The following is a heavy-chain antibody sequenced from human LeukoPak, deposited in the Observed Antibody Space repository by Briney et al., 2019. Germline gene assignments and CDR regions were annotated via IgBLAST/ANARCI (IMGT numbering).Heavy chain of an antibody. J-gene: IGHJ6*02. V-gene: IGHV3-30*18. CDR3: AKDIVVVVAATLPYYYYGMDV. CDR2: ISYDGRNK. D-gene: IGHD2-15*01. CDR1: GFSFSNYG. Sequence: GGSLRLSCAASGFSFSNYGMHRVRQAPGKGLEWVAVISYDGRNKYFADSVKGRLTISRDNSKNTVHLEMNSLRDEDTAVYYCAKDIVVVVAATLPYYYYGMDVWGQGTTVTVSS.